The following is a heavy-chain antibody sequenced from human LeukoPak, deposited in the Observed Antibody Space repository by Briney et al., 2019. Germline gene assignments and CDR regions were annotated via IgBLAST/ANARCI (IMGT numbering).Heavy chain of an antibody. CDR3: ARSQYYDIVTGYYY. J-gene: IGHJ4*02. CDR2: IYYSGST. CDR1: GVSISSYY. Sequence: SETLSLTCTGSGVSISSYYWSWIRQPPGKGLEWIGYIYYSGSTNYNPSLKSRVTISVDTSKNQFSLKLSSVTAAETAVYYCARSQYYDIVTGYYYWGQGTLVTVSS. D-gene: IGHD3-9*01. V-gene: IGHV4-59*01.